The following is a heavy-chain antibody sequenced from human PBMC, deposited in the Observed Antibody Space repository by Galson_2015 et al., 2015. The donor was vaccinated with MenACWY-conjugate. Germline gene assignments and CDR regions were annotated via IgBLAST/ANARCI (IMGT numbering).Heavy chain of an antibody. J-gene: IGHJ6*02. CDR3: VRGSSVWRGIDI. CDR2: ICAGGISI. CDR1: GFAFSNYC. D-gene: IGHD6-13*01. V-gene: IGHV3-74*03. Sequence: SLRLSCATSGFAFSNYCMHWVRQAPGKGLECVSRICAGGISIMYGDSVRGRFTISRDDAKNTLYLQMDSLRADDTAVYYCVRGSSVWRGIDIWGQGTTVTVSS.